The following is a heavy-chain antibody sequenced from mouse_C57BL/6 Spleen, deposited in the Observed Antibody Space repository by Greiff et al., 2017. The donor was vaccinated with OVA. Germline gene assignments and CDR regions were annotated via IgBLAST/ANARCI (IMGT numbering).Heavy chain of an antibody. D-gene: IGHD1-2*01. J-gene: IGHJ1*03. Sequence: VQLQQPGAELVKPGASVKVSCKASGYTFTSYCMHWVQQRPGQGLEWIGRIHPSDSDTNYNQKFKGKATSTVDKSSSTAYMQLSSLTSEDSAVYYCAILELGFWYFDVWGTGTTVTVSS. CDR3: AILELGFWYFDV. V-gene: IGHV1-74*01. CDR1: GYTFTSYC. CDR2: IHPSDSDT.